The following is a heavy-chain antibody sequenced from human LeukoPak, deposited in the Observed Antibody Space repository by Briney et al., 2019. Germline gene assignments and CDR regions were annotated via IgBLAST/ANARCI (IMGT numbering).Heavy chain of an antibody. CDR2: IYYSGRT. V-gene: IGHV4-59*01. D-gene: IGHD6-19*01. CDR1: GGSISSYY. J-gene: IGHJ6*02. CDR3: ARGYSSGWNPYYYGMDV. Sequence: PSETLSLTCTVSGGSISSYYWSWIRQPPGKGLEWIGYIYYSGRTNYNPSLKSRVTISVDTSKNQFSLKLSSVTAADTAVYYCARGYSSGWNPYYYGMDVWGQGTTVTVSS.